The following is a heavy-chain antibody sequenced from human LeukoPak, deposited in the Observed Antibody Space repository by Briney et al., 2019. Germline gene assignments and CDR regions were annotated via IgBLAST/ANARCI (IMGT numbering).Heavy chain of an antibody. Sequence: GGSLRLSCAAFGFPLSSYAMSWVRQAPGKRLEWVSATSSSDAGTYHADSVRGRFTISRDNSKNTLYLQMNSLRVEDAAVYYCARAPVTSCRGAYCYPFDYWGQGTLVTVSS. V-gene: IGHV3-23*01. D-gene: IGHD2-21*01. J-gene: IGHJ4*02. CDR3: ARAPVTSCRGAYCYPFDY. CDR2: TSSSDAGT. CDR1: GFPLSSYA.